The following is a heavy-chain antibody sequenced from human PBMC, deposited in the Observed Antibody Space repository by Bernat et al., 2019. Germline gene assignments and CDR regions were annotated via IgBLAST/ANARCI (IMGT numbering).Heavy chain of an antibody. CDR2: IKSKTDGGTT. CDR1: GFTFSNAW. V-gene: IGHV3-15*01. J-gene: IGHJ3*02. Sequence: EVQLVESGGGLVKPGGSLRLSCAASGFTFSNAWMSWVRQAPGKGREWVGRIKSKTDGGTTDYAAPVKGRFTISRDDSKNTLYLQMNSLKTEDTAVYYCTTDFWSGYYGAYDAFDIWGQGTMVTVSS. CDR3: TTDFWSGYYGAYDAFDI. D-gene: IGHD3-3*01.